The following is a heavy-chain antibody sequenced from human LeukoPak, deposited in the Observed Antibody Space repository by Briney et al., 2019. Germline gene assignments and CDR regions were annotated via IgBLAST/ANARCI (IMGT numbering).Heavy chain of an antibody. CDR3: AKDLSNSGFGVTPEDY. J-gene: IGHJ4*02. CDR1: GFTFSSYA. V-gene: IGHV3-23*01. Sequence: GGSLRLSCAASGFTFSSYAMSWVRQAPGKGLEWVSAISGSGGSTYYADSVKGRFTISRDNSKNTLYLQMNSLRAEDTAVYYCAKDLSNSGFGVTPEDYWGQGTLVTVSS. CDR2: ISGSGGST. D-gene: IGHD3-10*01.